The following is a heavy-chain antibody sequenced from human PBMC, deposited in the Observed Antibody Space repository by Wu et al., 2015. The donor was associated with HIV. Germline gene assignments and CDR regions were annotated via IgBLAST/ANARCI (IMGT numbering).Heavy chain of an antibody. D-gene: IGHD3-10*01. CDR1: GGTFSSYA. Sequence: QVQLVQSGAEVKKPGSSVKVSCKAPGGTFSSYAISWVRQAPGQGLEWMGKIIPIFGTANYAQKFRGRVTITADESTSTGYMELSSLRSEDTAVYYCARAGVEYYGSGSYSDWFDPWGQGTLVTVSS. CDR2: IIPIFGTA. V-gene: IGHV1-69*13. J-gene: IGHJ5*02. CDR3: ARAGVEYYGSGSYSDWFDP.